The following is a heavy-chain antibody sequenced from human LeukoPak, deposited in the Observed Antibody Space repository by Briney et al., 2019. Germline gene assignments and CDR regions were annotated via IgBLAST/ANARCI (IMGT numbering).Heavy chain of an antibody. CDR1: GGSISSSNW. CDR2: IYYSGST. Sequence: SETLSLTCAVSGGSISSSNWWSWVRQPPGKGLEWIGNIYYSGSTYNNPSLKSRVTISVDTSKNDFSLKLSSVTASDTAVYYCAREKIAYYDSSGRGWFDPWGQGTLVTVSS. V-gene: IGHV4-4*02. J-gene: IGHJ5*02. CDR3: AREKIAYYDSSGRGWFDP. D-gene: IGHD3-22*01.